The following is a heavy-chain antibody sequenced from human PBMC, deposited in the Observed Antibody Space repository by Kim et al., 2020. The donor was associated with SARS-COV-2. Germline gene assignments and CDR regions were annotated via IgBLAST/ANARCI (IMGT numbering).Heavy chain of an antibody. J-gene: IGHJ4*02. CDR3: AKEKAKHILTGSLFDY. D-gene: IGHD3-9*01. CDR1: GFTFSSYA. CDR2: ISGSGGST. V-gene: IGHV3-23*01. Sequence: GGSLRLSCAASGFTFSSYAMSWVRQAPGKGLEWVSAISGSGGSTYYADSVKGRFTISRDNSKNTLYLQMNSLRAEDTAVYYCAKEKAKHILTGSLFDYWGQGTLVTVSS.